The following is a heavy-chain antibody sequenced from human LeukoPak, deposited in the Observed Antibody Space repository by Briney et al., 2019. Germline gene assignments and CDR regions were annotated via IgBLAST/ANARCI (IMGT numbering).Heavy chain of an antibody. CDR3: ARDSHKFDSSGYYPDAFDF. CDR1: GLTFSSYE. J-gene: IGHJ3*01. CDR2: ISSSGSSI. V-gene: IGHV3-48*03. D-gene: IGHD3-22*01. Sequence: PGGCLRLSCAASGLTFSSYEMNWGRQAPGKGLEWVSYISSSGSSIYYADSVKGRFTISRNNAKKSLYLQMHSLRAEDTAVYYCARDSHKFDSSGYYPDAFDFYGQGTIAIVSS.